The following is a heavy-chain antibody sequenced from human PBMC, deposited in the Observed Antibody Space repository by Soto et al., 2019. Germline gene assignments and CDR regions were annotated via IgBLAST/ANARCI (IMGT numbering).Heavy chain of an antibody. V-gene: IGHV4-39*01. Sequence: QLQLQESGPGLVKPSETLSLTCTVSGGSISSSSYYWGWIRQPPGKGLEWIGSIYYSGSTYYNPSRKSRVTITVGPSKNLSSLQLSSVSDADTAVYYCASHTPAISLSGHWGQGTLGTVSS. D-gene: IGHD2-15*01. CDR2: IYYSGST. CDR1: GGSISSSSYY. J-gene: IGHJ4*02. CDR3: ASHTPAISLSGH.